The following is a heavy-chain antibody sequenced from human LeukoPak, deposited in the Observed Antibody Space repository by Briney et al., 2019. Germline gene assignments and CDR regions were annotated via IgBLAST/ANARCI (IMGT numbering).Heavy chain of an antibody. CDR1: GFTFSSYS. Sequence: GGYLRLYCAASGFTFSSYSMNWVRQAPGKGLEWVSSISSSSGYIYYADSVKGRFTISRDNAKNSLYLQMDSLRAEDTAVYYCARAATEQLYDSSGYTPFDYWGQGTLVTVSS. CDR3: ARAATEQLYDSSGYTPFDY. D-gene: IGHD3-22*01. CDR2: ISSSSGYI. J-gene: IGHJ4*02. V-gene: IGHV3-21*01.